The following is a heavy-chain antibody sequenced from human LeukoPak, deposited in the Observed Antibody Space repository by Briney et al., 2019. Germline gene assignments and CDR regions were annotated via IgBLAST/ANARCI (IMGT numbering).Heavy chain of an antibody. J-gene: IGHJ4*02. CDR3: GGSSGPLFDY. V-gene: IGHV4-39*07. CDR2: IYYSGST. Sequence: PSETLSLTCTVSGGSISSSSHYWGWIRQPPGKGLEWIGSIYYSGSTYYNPSLKSRVTISVDTSKNQFSLKLSSVTAADTAVYYCGGSSGPLFDYWGQGTLVTVSS. D-gene: IGHD6-19*01. CDR1: GGSISSSSHY.